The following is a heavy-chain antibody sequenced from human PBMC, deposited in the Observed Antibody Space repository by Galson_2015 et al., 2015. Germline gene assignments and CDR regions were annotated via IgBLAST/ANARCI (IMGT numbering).Heavy chain of an antibody. CDR1: NSY. Sequence: NSYWSWIRQPPGKGLEWIGYIYSSGATNYNPSLKSRVTISVDTSKSQLSLNLRSVTAADTAMYYCARDAGFAPGSDDCWGQGTLANVSS. V-gene: IGHV4-59*01. CDR2: IYSSGAT. J-gene: IGHJ4*02. CDR3: ARDAGFAPGSDDC. D-gene: IGHD1-26*01.